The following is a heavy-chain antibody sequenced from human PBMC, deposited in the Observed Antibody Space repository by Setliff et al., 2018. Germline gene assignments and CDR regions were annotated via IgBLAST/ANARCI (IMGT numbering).Heavy chain of an antibody. J-gene: IGHJ4*02. D-gene: IGHD5-18*01. Sequence: GGSLRLSCAASGFSFSSYGMHWVRQAPGKGLEWVAVIWNDATKKYYADSVKGRFTISRDNSNNTLYLQMNSLRAEDTAVYYCARNTDLRNGFDYWGQGTLVTVSS. CDR3: ARNTDLRNGFDY. CDR2: IWNDATKK. CDR1: GFSFSSYG. V-gene: IGHV3-33*01.